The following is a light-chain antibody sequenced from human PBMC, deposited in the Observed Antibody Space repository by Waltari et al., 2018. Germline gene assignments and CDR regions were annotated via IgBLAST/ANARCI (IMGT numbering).Light chain of an antibody. CDR3: HQCNTYST. CDR2: KAS. V-gene: IGKV1-5*03. CDR1: QGIGIW. Sequence: DIQMTQSPSTLSASVGDTVTPTCRASQGIGIWLAWYQPHPGRAPKLLIYKASILKTGVPSRFSGSGSGTEFTLTIANLQPDDFATYFCHQCNTYSTFGQGTKVEIK. J-gene: IGKJ1*01.